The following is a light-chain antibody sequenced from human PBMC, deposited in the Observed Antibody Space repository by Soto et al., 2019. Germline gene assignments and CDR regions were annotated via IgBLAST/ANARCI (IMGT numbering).Light chain of an antibody. Sequence: QSALTQPASVSGSPGQSITISCTGTDSDVGGYNYVSWYQQHPGKAPKLMIHEVSDRPSGVSNRFSGSKSGNTASLTISGLQAEDEADYYCSSFTAYNTVVFGGGTKLTVL. CDR2: EVS. CDR1: DSDVGGYNY. V-gene: IGLV2-14*01. J-gene: IGLJ2*01. CDR3: SSFTAYNTVV.